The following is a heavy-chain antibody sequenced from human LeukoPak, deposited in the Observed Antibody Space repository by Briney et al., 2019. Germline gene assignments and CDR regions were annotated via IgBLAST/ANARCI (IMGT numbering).Heavy chain of an antibody. CDR2: LSSDGTNK. CDR3: ARERGAPYYYGSGSYFDY. Sequence: PGGSLRLSCAASGFTFSSYAVHWVRQAPGKGLGWVAGLSSDGTNKYYADSVQGRFTISRDTSKNTLYLLMNSLRGEDTAVYYCARERGAPYYYGSGSYFDYWGQGTLVTVSS. CDR1: GFTFSSYA. J-gene: IGHJ4*02. D-gene: IGHD3-10*01. V-gene: IGHV3-30-3*01.